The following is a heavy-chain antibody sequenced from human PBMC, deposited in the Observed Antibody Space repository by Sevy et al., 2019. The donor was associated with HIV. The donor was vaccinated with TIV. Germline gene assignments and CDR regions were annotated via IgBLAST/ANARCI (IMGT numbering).Heavy chain of an antibody. V-gene: IGHV3-7*01. Sequence: GGSLRLSCVASGFNLENFWMNWVRQAPGKGLEWVANIRQDGSEIYYVASVKGRFTISRAKATNLVYLQMNSLRVEDTALYYCVRAIQSDGSFWGQGALVTVSS. J-gene: IGHJ4*02. CDR1: GFNLENFW. D-gene: IGHD6-19*01. CDR2: IRQDGSEI. CDR3: VRAIQSDGSF.